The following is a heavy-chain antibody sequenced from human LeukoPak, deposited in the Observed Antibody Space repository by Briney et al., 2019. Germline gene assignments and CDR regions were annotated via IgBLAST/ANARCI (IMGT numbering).Heavy chain of an antibody. CDR2: ISAYNGNT. V-gene: IGHV1-18*01. CDR1: GYTFTSYG. J-gene: IGHJ4*02. CDR3: AVEGYCSGGSCYSGDTAILGFFDY. Sequence: ASVKVSCKASGYTFTSYGISWVRQAPGQGLEWMGWISAYNGNTNYAQKLQGRVTMTTDTSTSTAYMELRSLRSDDTAVYYCAVEGYCSGGSCYSGDTAILGFFDYWGQGTLVTVPS. D-gene: IGHD2-15*01.